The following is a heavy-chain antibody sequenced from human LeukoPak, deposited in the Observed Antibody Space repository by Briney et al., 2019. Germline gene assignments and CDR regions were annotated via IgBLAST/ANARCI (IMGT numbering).Heavy chain of an antibody. CDR1: GGSISSYY. D-gene: IGHD5-12*01. CDR3: ARGRGSGYDSEDY. J-gene: IGHJ4*02. Sequence: SETLSLTCTVSGGSISSYYWSWIRQPPGKGLEWIGYIYYSGSTNYNPSPKSRVTISVDTSKNQFSLKLSSVTAADTAVYYCARGRGSGYDSEDYWGQGTLVTVSS. CDR2: IYYSGST. V-gene: IGHV4-59*01.